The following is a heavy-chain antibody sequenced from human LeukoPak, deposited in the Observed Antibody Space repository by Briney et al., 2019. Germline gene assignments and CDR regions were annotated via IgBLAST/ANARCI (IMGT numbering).Heavy chain of an antibody. CDR2: ISSSSKTI. J-gene: IGHJ6*02. CDR1: GFTFSSYS. Sequence: PGGSLRLSCAASGFTFSSYSMNWVRQAPGKGLEWVSYISSSSKTIYYADSVKGRFTISRDNAKNSLYLQMNSLKTEDTAAYFCVREFFYGMDVWGQGTTVTVSS. V-gene: IGHV3-48*01. CDR3: VREFFYGMDV.